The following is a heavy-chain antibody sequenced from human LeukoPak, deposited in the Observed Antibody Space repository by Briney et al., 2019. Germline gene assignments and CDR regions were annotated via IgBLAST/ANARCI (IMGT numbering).Heavy chain of an antibody. Sequence: ASVKVSCKASGYTFTSYGISWVRQAPGQGLEWMGWISAYNGNTNYAQKLQGRVTMTTDTSASTAYMELSSLRSEDTAVYYCARDGLGFLEWLSMSYYFDYWGQGTLVTVSS. V-gene: IGHV1-18*01. CDR3: ARDGLGFLEWLSMSYYFDY. D-gene: IGHD3-3*02. CDR1: GYTFTSYG. CDR2: ISAYNGNT. J-gene: IGHJ4*02.